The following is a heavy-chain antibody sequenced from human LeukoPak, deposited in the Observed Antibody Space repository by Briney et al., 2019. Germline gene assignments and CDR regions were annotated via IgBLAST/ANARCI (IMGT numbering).Heavy chain of an antibody. CDR1: GGTFSSYA. Sequence: SVKVSCKASGGTFSSYAISWVRQAPGQGLEWMGGIIPIFGTANYAQKFQGRVTITTDESTSTAYMELSSLRSEDTAVYYCAREPVAAAALYGWFDPWGQGTLVTVSS. V-gene: IGHV1-69*05. J-gene: IGHJ5*02. CDR3: AREPVAAAALYGWFDP. CDR2: IIPIFGTA. D-gene: IGHD6-13*01.